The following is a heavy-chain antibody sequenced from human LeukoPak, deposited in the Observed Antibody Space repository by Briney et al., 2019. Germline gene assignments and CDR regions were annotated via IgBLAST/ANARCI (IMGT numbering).Heavy chain of an antibody. CDR1: GYTFTSYY. CDR3: ARDKPPTGHSSGWYGWALGAFDI. D-gene: IGHD6-19*01. Sequence: ASVKVSCKASGYTFTSYYMHWVRQAPGQGLEWMGIINPSGGSTSYAQKFQGRVTMTRDTSTSTVYMELSSLRSEDTAVYYCARDKPPTGHSSGWYGWALGAFDIWGQGTMVTVSS. CDR2: INPSGGST. V-gene: IGHV1-46*01. J-gene: IGHJ3*02.